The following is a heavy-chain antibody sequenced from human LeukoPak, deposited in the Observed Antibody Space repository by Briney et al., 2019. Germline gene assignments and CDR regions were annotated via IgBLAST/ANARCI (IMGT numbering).Heavy chain of an antibody. D-gene: IGHD3-9*01. CDR3: ARGYGDYDILTGYDY. CDR1: GFTFSSYA. V-gene: IGHV3-64*01. CDR2: ISSNGGST. Sequence: GGSLRLSCAASGFTFSSYAMHWVRQAPGKGLEYVSAISSNGGSTYYAISVKDRFTISRDNSKNTLYLQMNSLRAEDTAVYYCARGYGDYDILTGYDYWGQGTLVTVSS. J-gene: IGHJ4*02.